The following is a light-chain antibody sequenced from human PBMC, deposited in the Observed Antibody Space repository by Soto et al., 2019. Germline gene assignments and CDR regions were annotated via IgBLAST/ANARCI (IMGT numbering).Light chain of an antibody. CDR1: QSVSNNY. CDR3: QQYGSSGT. V-gene: IGKV3-20*01. CDR2: GAS. J-gene: IGKJ1*01. Sequence: EIELTQSQRPLSLSPPGGAHLXSMASQSVSNNYLAWYQQKPGQAPRLLIYGASNRATGIPDRFSGSGSGTDFTLTISRLEPEDFAVYYCQQYGSSGTFGQGTKVDI.